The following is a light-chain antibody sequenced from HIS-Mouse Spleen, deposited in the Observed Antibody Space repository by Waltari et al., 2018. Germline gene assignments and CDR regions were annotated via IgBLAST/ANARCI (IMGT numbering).Light chain of an antibody. Sequence: DIVLTQSPGTLSLSPGDRATLSCRASQSVSSSYLAWYQQKPGQAPRLLIYGASSRATGIPDSFSGSGSGTDFTLTISRLEPEDFAVYYCQQYGSSSALTFGGGTKVEIK. CDR1: QSVSSSY. CDR3: QQYGSSSALT. CDR2: GAS. V-gene: IGKV3-20*01. J-gene: IGKJ4*01.